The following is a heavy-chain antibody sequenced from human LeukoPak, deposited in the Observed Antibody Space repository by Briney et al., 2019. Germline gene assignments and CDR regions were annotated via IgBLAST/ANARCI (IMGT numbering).Heavy chain of an antibody. V-gene: IGHV3-20*04. Sequence: TGGSLRLFCAASGLTFDDYGMSWVRQAPGKGLEWVSGINWNGGSTGYADSVKGRFTISRDNAKNSLYLQMNSLRAEDTALYYCARGIHSQIADAFDIWGQGTMVTVSS. D-gene: IGHD2-21*01. CDR3: ARGIHSQIADAFDI. CDR2: INWNGGST. CDR1: GLTFDDYG. J-gene: IGHJ3*02.